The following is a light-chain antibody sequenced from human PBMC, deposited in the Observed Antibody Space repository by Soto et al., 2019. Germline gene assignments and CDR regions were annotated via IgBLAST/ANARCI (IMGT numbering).Light chain of an antibody. V-gene: IGLV2-8*01. J-gene: IGLJ1*01. CDR3: TSYAGGNNV. CDR1: SSDVGDDNY. Sequence: QSVLTQPPSASGSPGQSVTISCTGTSSDVGDDNYVSWYQQYPGKVPKLMVYEVNKRPSGVPDRFSGSKSGNTASLTVSGLQAEDEADYYCTSYAGGNNVFGTGTKLTVL. CDR2: EVN.